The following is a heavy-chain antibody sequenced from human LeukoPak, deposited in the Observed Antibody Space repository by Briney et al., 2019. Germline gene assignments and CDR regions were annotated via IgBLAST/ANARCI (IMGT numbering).Heavy chain of an antibody. CDR1: GYIFTNYW. CDR3: ARQSRDGSKTRGYYFDY. Sequence: ESLKISCQASGYIFTNYWIGWVRQMPGKGLESVGIIYPADSDTTYSPSFQGQVTISADKSINTVYLQWSSLKASDTAMYYCARQSRDGSKTRGYYFDYWGQGTLVTVSS. CDR2: IYPADSDT. V-gene: IGHV5-51*01. D-gene: IGHD3-10*01. J-gene: IGHJ4*02.